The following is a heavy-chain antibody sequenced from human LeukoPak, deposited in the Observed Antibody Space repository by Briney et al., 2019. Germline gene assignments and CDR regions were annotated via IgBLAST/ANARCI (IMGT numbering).Heavy chain of an antibody. D-gene: IGHD5-18*01. J-gene: IGHJ4*02. CDR3: ARGTSRRPAMAVVSY. Sequence: PGGSLRLSCAASGFTFSSYWMSWVRQAPGKGLEWVANIKQDGSEKYYVDSVKGRFTISRDNGKNSLYLQMISLRAEDTAVYYCARGTSRRPAMAVVSYWGQGTLVTVSS. CDR2: IKQDGSEK. CDR1: GFTFSSYW. V-gene: IGHV3-7*01.